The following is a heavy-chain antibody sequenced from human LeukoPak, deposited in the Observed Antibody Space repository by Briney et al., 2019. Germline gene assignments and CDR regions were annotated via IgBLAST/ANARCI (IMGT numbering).Heavy chain of an antibody. V-gene: IGHV3-64*04. CDR2: ISSSGGST. D-gene: IGHD3-22*01. CDR1: GFTFSSSA. J-gene: IGHJ3*02. CDR3: ARVEDSYAFDI. Sequence: GGSLRLSCSASGFTFSSSAMHWVRQAPGKGLEYVSAISSSGGSTYYADSVKGRFTISRDNSKNTLYLQMNSLRAEDTAVYYCARVEDSYAFDIWGQGTMVTVSS.